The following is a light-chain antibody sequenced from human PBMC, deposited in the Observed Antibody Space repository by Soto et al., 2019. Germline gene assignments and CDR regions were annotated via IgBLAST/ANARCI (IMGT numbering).Light chain of an antibody. CDR1: QSVLYSSNNKNY. CDR2: WAS. V-gene: IGKV4-1*01. CDR3: QQYYSTPLT. J-gene: IGKJ4*01. Sequence: DIVMTQSPDSLAVSLGERATINCKSRQSVLYSSNNKNYLAWYQQKPGHPPKLLVYWASTRESGVPDRFSGSGSGTDFTLTITGLQAEDVAVYYCQQYYSTPLTFGGGTKVEIK.